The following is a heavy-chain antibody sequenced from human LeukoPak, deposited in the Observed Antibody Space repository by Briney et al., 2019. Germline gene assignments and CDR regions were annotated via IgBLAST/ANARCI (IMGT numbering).Heavy chain of an antibody. CDR2: ISYDGSNK. V-gene: IGHV3-30*04. CDR1: GFTFSSYA. J-gene: IGHJ4*02. D-gene: IGHD6-19*01. CDR3: AREDSGWYASNDY. Sequence: GGSLRLSCAASGFTFSSYAMHWVRQAPGKGLEWVAVISYDGSNKYYADSVKGRFTISRDNSKNTLYLQMNSLRAEDTAVYYCAREDSGWYASNDYWGQGTLVTVSS.